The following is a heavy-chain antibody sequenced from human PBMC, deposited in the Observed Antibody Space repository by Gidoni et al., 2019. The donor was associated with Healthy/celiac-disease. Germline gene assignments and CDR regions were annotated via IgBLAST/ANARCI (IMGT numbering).Heavy chain of an antibody. D-gene: IGHD3-10*01. CDR3: AGITMVRGVRFDY. J-gene: IGHJ4*02. CDR2: INHSGST. CDR1: GGSFSGYY. Sequence: QVQLQQWGAGLLKPSETLSLTSPVYGGSFSGYYWSWIRQPPGKGLEWIGEINHSGSTNYNPSLKSRVTISVDTSKNQFSLKLSSVTAADTAVYYCAGITMVRGVRFDYWGQGTLVTVSS. V-gene: IGHV4-34*01.